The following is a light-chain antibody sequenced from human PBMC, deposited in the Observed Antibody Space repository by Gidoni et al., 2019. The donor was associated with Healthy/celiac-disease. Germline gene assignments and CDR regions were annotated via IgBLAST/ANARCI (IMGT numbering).Light chain of an antibody. CDR1: QSISSY. J-gene: IGKJ2*01. Sequence: DIQMTQSPSSLSASVGDRVTITCRASQSISSYLNWYQQKPGKAPKLLIYAASSLQSGVPSRFSGSRAGTDFTLTISSMQPEDFATYYCQQRYSTPPNTFGQGTKLEIK. CDR3: QQRYSTPPNT. CDR2: AAS. V-gene: IGKV1-39*01.